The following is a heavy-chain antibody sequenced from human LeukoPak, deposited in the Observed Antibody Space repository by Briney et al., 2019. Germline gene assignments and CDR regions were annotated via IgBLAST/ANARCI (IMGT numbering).Heavy chain of an antibody. D-gene: IGHD6-13*01. J-gene: IGHJ4*02. V-gene: IGHV4-59*01. Sequence: SRISISVDTSKNQFSLRLSSVTAADTAVYYCARAYSSSWYYFDYWGQGTLVTVSS. CDR3: ARAYSSSWYYFDY.